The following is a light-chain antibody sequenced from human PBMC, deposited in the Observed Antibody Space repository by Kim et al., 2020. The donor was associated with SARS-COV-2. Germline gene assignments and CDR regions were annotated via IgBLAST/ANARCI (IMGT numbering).Light chain of an antibody. CDR1: PSVGGSY. Sequence: SLGERAPLSCRASPSVGGSYVAWYQQQRGQAPRLLIYDTSNRATGIPDRFNGSGSGTDFTLTISRLEPEDVAVYSCQQYGVSPWTFGQGTKVDIK. V-gene: IGKV3-20*01. J-gene: IGKJ1*01. CDR2: DTS. CDR3: QQYGVSPWT.